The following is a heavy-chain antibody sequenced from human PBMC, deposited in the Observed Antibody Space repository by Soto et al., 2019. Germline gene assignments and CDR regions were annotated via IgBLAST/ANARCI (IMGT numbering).Heavy chain of an antibody. J-gene: IGHJ4*02. Sequence: PGGSLRLSCEASGCTFSSVSMNWVRQVPGKGLEWVASISSGSSDTWYADSVKGRFIISRDNAQNSLFLQMNTLRPEDTAMYYCARVAYWGPGTQVTVSS. CDR1: GCTFSSVS. CDR3: ARVAY. CDR2: ISSGSSDT. V-gene: IGHV3-21*01.